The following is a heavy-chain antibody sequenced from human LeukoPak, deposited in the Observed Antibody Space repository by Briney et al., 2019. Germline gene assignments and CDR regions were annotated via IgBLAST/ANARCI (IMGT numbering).Heavy chain of an antibody. J-gene: IGHJ4*02. V-gene: IGHV3-20*04. CDR1: GFTFDDYG. CDR2: INWNGGST. D-gene: IGHD3-10*01. Sequence: GGSLRLSCAASGFTFDDYGMSWVRQAPGKGLEWVSGINWNGGSTGYADSVRGRFTISRDNAKNSLCLQMNSLRAEDTALYYCARDSRYYYGSGSYSYWGQGTLVTVSS. CDR3: ARDSRYYYGSGSYSY.